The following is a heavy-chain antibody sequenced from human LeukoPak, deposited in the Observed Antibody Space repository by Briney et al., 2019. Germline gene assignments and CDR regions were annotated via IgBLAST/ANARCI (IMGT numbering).Heavy chain of an antibody. J-gene: IGHJ6*02. CDR3: ARDPSFHIKGMDV. Sequence: ASVTVSFKASGYTFTSYAMHWVRQAPGQRLEWMGWINAGNGNTKYSQKFQGRVTITRDTSASTAYMELSSLRSEDTAVYYCARDPSFHIKGMDVWGQGTTVTVSS. D-gene: IGHD2-21*01. CDR2: INAGNGNT. CDR1: GYTFTSYA. V-gene: IGHV1-3*01.